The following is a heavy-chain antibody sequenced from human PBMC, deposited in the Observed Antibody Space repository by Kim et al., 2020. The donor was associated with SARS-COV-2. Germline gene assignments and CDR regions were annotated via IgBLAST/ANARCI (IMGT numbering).Heavy chain of an antibody. CDR3: ARHYLQQWLVLISWFDP. CDR1: GGSISSSSYY. CDR2: IYYSGST. D-gene: IGHD6-19*01. J-gene: IGHJ5*02. V-gene: IGHV4-39*01. Sequence: SETLSLTCTVSGGSISSSSYYWGWIRQPPGKGLEWIGSIYYSGSTYYNPSLKSRVTISVDTSKNQFSLKLSSVTAADTAVYYCARHYLQQWLVLISWFDPWGQGTLVTVSS.